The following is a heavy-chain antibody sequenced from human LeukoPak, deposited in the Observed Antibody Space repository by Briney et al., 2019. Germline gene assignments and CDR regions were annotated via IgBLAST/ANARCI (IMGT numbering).Heavy chain of an antibody. V-gene: IGHV1-69*05. D-gene: IGHD6-13*01. Sequence: VASVKVSCKASGGTFSSYAISWVRQAPGQGLEWMGGIIPIFGTANYAQKFQGRVTITTDESTSTAYMELSSLRSEDTAVYYCARDSGWWIAAAGYYYYYYMDVWGKGTTVTVSS. CDR1: GGTFSSYA. CDR2: IIPIFGTA. J-gene: IGHJ6*03. CDR3: ARDSGWWIAAAGYYYYYYMDV.